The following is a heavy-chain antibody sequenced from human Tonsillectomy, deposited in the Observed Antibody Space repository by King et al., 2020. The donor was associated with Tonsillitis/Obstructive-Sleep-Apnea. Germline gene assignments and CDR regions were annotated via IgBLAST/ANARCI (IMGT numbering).Heavy chain of an antibody. V-gene: IGHV1-2*02. CDR1: GSPFPGSS. CDR3: ARVAAASSHGMDV. J-gene: IGHJ6*02. CDR2: LHPDSGGT. Sequence: SLSSVPPPGASVKVSCPAAGSPFPGSSLSWVRPAPGPGLAWLGWLHPDSGGTTYAQQFQGRVTMTRDTSISTVYMELSRLRSDDTAVYYCARVAAASSHGMDVWGQGTTVTVSS. D-gene: IGHD6-19*01.